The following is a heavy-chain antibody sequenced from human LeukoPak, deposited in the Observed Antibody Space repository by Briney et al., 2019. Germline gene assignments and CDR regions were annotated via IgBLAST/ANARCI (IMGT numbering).Heavy chain of an antibody. J-gene: IGHJ4*01. CDR2: ISYDGSNK. D-gene: IGHD3-9*01. CDR3: AKGQSRYDILTGVPIYY. Sequence: GGSLKHLCAASGFTFSNYCIHWVRQAPGKGLEWVAVISYDGSNKYYADSVKGRFTISRDNSKNTLYLQMNSLRDEDTAVYHCAKGQSRYDILTGVPIYYWGHGTLVTVSS. CDR1: GFTFSNYC. V-gene: IGHV3-30*18.